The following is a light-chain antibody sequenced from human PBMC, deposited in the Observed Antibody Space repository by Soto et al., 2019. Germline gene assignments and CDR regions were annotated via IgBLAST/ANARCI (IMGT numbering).Light chain of an antibody. J-gene: IGKJ4*01. V-gene: IGKV3-11*01. CDR2: DAS. CDR3: QQRSNWPPVLT. CDR1: QSVSSY. Sequence: EIVLTQSPATLSLSPGERATLSCRASQSVSSYLAWYQQKPGQAPRLLIYDASNRATGILARFSGSGSGTAFTLTISILEPEDFAVYYCQQRSNWPPVLTFGGGTKVEIK.